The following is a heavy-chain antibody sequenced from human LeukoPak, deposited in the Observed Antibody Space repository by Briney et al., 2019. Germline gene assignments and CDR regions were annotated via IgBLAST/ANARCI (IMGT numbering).Heavy chain of an antibody. V-gene: IGHV3-30-3*01. CDR2: ISYDGSNK. Sequence: GGSLRLSCAASGSTFSSYAMHWVRQAPGKGLEWVAVISYDGSNKYYADSVKGRFTISRDNSKNTLYLQMNSLRAEDTAVYYCARGAYDSYFDYWGQGTLVTVSS. CDR3: ARGAYDSYFDY. J-gene: IGHJ4*02. CDR1: GSTFSSYA. D-gene: IGHD3-22*01.